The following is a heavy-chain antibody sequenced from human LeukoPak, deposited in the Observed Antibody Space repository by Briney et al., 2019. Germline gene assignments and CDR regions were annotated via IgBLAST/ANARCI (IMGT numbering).Heavy chain of an antibody. Sequence: SETLSLTCTVSGGSISSYYWSWIRQPPGKGLEWIGYIYCSGSTNYNPSLKSRVTISVDTSKNQFSLKLSSVTAADTAVYYCARYLQNWFDPWGQGTLVTVSS. J-gene: IGHJ5*02. CDR3: ARYLQNWFDP. D-gene: IGHD4-11*01. V-gene: IGHV4-59*01. CDR2: IYCSGST. CDR1: GGSISSYY.